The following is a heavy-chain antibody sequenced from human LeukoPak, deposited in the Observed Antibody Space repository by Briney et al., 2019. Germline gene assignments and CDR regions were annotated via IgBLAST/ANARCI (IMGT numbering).Heavy chain of an antibody. J-gene: IGHJ4*02. D-gene: IGHD6-19*01. CDR1: GFTFSSYV. CDR3: AKARGTTGWLPYFDY. CDR2: ISGSGGST. V-gene: IGHV3-23*01. Sequence: GGSLRLPCAASGFTFSSYVMNWVRQAPGRGLEWVSAISGSGGSTYSADTVKGRFTISRDNSKNTLFLQMNSLRAEDTAIYYCAKARGTTGWLPYFDYWGQGALVTVSS.